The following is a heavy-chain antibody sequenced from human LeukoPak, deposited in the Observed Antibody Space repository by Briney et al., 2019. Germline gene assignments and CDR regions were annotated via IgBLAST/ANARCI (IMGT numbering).Heavy chain of an antibody. D-gene: IGHD3-10*01. CDR3: ARESFSGSGGLNWFAP. J-gene: IGHJ5*02. V-gene: IGHV1-2*02. CDR1: VHTFTGYY. Sequence: GASVTVSCKASVHTFTGYYMHWVRQAPGQGLEWMGWINPNRGGTKHEQKFQGRVIMTRDTSINTAYMELRRLRYDETAMYYCARESFSGSGGLNWFAPWGQGTLVTVSA. CDR2: INPNRGGT.